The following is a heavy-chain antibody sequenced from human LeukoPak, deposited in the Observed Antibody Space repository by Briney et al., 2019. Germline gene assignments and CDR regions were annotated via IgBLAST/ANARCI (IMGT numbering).Heavy chain of an antibody. CDR2: ISSSGSTI. J-gene: IGHJ5*02. CDR3: VRGPYGASISKWFDP. D-gene: IGHD4/OR15-4a*01. V-gene: IGHV3-11*01. CDR1: GFTFSDYY. Sequence: GGSLRLSCAASGFTFSDYYMSWIRQAPGKGLEWVSYISSSGSTIYYADSVKGRFTISRDNAKNSLYLQMNSLRAEDTAVYYCVRGPYGASISKWFDPWGQGTQVIVSP.